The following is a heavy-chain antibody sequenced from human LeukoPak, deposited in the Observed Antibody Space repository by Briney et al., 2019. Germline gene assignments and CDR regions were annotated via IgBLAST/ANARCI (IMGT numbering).Heavy chain of an antibody. Sequence: SETLSLTCTVSGGSISSYYWSWIRQPPGKGLEWIGYIYYSGSTNYNPSLKSRVTISVDTSKHQFSLKLSSVTAADTAVYYCARDLNYYDSSGSSYYYYYYMDVWGKGTTVTVSS. CDR2: IYYSGST. V-gene: IGHV4-59*01. CDR1: GGSISSYY. D-gene: IGHD3-22*01. CDR3: ARDLNYYDSSGSSYYYYYYMDV. J-gene: IGHJ6*03.